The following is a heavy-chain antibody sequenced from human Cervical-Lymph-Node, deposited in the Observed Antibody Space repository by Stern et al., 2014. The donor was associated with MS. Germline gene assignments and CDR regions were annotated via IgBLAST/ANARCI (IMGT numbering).Heavy chain of an antibody. CDR2: IIPIFGTA. Sequence: VQLVQSGAEVKKPGASVKVSCKAYGGTFSSYAISWVRQAPGQGLEWMGGIIPIFGTANYAQKFQGRVTITADESTSTAYMELSSLRSEDTAVYYCARDRMGATLIPSWGQGTLVTVSS. V-gene: IGHV1-69*01. J-gene: IGHJ4*02. CDR1: GGTFSSYA. CDR3: ARDRMGATLIPS. D-gene: IGHD1-26*01.